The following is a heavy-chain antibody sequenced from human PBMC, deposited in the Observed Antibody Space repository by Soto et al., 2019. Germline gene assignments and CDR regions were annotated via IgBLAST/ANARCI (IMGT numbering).Heavy chain of an antibody. CDR2: IYYSGST. CDR1: GGSISSGGYY. J-gene: IGHJ6*03. D-gene: IGHD3-3*01. V-gene: IGHV4-31*03. Sequence: SETLSLTCTVSGGSISSGGYYWSWIRQHPGKGLEWIGYIYYSGSTYYNPSLKSRVTISVDTSKNQFSLKLSSVTAADTAVYYCARVLSNSFWSGTYYYYYMGVWGKGTTVTVSS. CDR3: ARVLSNSFWSGTYYYYYMGV.